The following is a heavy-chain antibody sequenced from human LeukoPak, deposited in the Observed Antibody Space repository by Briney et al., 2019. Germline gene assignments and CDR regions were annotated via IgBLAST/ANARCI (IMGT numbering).Heavy chain of an antibody. V-gene: IGHV3-30*18. J-gene: IGHJ4*02. CDR3: AKRPSDYGDYVSYFDY. CDR2: ISDDGRRK. Sequence: GSLRLSCAASGFSFISYGMHWVRQAPGKGLEWVGVISDDGRRKDYADSVKGRFTISRDNSKDTLYLQMNSLRAEDTAVYYCAKRPSDYGDYVSYFDYWGQGTLVAVSS. CDR1: GFSFISYG. D-gene: IGHD4-17*01.